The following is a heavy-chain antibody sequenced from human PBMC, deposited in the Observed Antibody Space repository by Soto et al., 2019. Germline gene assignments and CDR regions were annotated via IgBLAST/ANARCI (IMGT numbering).Heavy chain of an antibody. D-gene: IGHD3-10*01. J-gene: IGHJ6*02. CDR3: ARAGGTDTMVRGVTSRSYGMDV. Sequence: EVQLVESGGGLVQPGGSLRLSCAASGFTFSSYEMNWVRQAPGKGLEWVSYISSSGSTIYYADSVKGRFTISRDNAKNSLYLQMNGLRAEDTAVYYCARAGGTDTMVRGVTSRSYGMDVWGQGTTVTVSS. CDR1: GFTFSSYE. CDR2: ISSSGSTI. V-gene: IGHV3-48*03.